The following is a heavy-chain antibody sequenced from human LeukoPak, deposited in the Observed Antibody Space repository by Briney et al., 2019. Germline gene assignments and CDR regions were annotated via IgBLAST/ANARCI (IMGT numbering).Heavy chain of an antibody. CDR1: GFTFSTYS. V-gene: IGHV3-21*01. Sequence: GGSLRLSCTASGFTFSTYSMTWVRQAPGKGLEWVSFISSSSTYKYYADSVKGRFTISRDNARNSLSLQMNSLRAEDTAVYYCASPPGRGYADYYMDVWGKGTTVTVSS. CDR2: ISSSSTYK. J-gene: IGHJ6*03. D-gene: IGHD2-15*01. CDR3: ASPPGRGYADYYMDV.